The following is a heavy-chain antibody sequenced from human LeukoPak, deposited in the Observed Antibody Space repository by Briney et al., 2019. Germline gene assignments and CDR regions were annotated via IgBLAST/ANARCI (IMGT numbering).Heavy chain of an antibody. J-gene: IGHJ4*02. V-gene: IGHV3-11*06. CDR1: GFTFSDYY. CDR2: ISSSSHT. D-gene: IGHD6-13*01. CDR3: ARLGSIAAAGTPDY. Sequence: GGSLRLSCAASGFTFSDYYMSWFRQAPGKGLEWVSYISSSSHTTYADSVKGRFTISRDNARNSLSLQVNSLRADDMAVYYCARLGSIAAAGTPDYWGQGTLVTVSS.